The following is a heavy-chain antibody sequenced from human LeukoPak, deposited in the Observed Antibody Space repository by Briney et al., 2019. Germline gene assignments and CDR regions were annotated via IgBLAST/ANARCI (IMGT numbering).Heavy chain of an antibody. CDR2: IYYSGST. CDR3: ARDRRGATDY. CDR1: GGSISSYY. V-gene: IGHV4-59*01. Sequence: SETLSLTCTVSGGSISSYYWSWIRQPPGKGLEWIGYIYYSGSTNYNPSLKSRVTISVDTSKNQFSLKLSSVTAADTAVYYCARDRRGATDYWGQGTLVTVSS. J-gene: IGHJ4*02. D-gene: IGHD5-12*01.